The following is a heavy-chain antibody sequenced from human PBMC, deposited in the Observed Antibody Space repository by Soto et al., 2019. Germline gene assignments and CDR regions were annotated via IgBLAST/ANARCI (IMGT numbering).Heavy chain of an antibody. CDR2: ISYDASDK. V-gene: IGHV3-30*03. J-gene: IGHJ3*02. D-gene: IGHD2-8*01. Sequence: PGGSLRLSCAASGFTFSSYGIHWGRQAPGKGLEWVATISYDASDKYYGDSVKGRFTISRDKSKNTVYLQMNSLRAEDTAVYYCARVFQSYGFDSWGQGTMVTVSS. CDR3: ARVFQSYGFDS. CDR1: GFTFSSYG.